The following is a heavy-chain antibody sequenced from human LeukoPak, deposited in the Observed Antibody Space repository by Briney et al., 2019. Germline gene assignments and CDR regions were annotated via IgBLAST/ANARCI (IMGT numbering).Heavy chain of an antibody. CDR3: ARLVRGVGGLDV. J-gene: IGHJ6*02. D-gene: IGHD3-10*01. V-gene: IGHV3-7*01. Sequence: GGSLRLSCEVSGFTFSSYWMSWVRQAPGKGLEWVANIKQDGSEIYSADSVKGRLTISRDNAKNSLYLQMNSLRAEDTAVYYCARLVRGVGGLDVWGQGTTVTVSS. CDR2: IKQDGSEI. CDR1: GFTFSSYW.